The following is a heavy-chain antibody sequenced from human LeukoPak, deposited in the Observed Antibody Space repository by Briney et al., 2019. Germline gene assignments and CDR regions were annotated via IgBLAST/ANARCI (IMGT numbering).Heavy chain of an antibody. J-gene: IGHJ6*02. CDR3: ARVQGDYYYYGMDV. V-gene: IGHV4-4*02. CDR1: GGSISSSNW. Sequence: PSVTLSLTCAVSGGSISSSNWWSWVRQPPGKGLEWIGEIYHSGSTNYNPSLKTRVTISVGKPKNQFSLKLSSVTAADTAVYYCARVQGDYYYYGMDVWGQGTTVTVSS. D-gene: IGHD1-26*01. CDR2: IYHSGST.